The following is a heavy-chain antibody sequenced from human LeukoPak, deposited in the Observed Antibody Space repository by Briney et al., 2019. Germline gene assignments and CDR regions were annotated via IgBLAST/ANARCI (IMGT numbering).Heavy chain of an antibody. J-gene: IGHJ4*02. CDR3: ARERAVAGTLDY. V-gene: IGHV3-33*01. CDR1: GFTFGSYG. D-gene: IGHD6-19*01. CDR2: IWYDGSNK. Sequence: GGSLRLSCAASGFTFGSYGMHWVRQAPGKGLEWVAVIWYDGSNKYYADSVKGRFTISRDNSKNTLYLQMNSLRAEDTAVYYCARERAVAGTLDYWGQGTLVTVSS.